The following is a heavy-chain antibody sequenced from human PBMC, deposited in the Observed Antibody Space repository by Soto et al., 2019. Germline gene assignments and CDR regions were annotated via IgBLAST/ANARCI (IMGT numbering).Heavy chain of an antibody. CDR1: GFIFSDYG. CDR3: AKSLSGGTRRDAFDI. CDR2: ISYAGSNK. Sequence: WGSLRLSCSASGFIFSDYGMHFVRQAPGKGLEWVTVISYAGSNKYYANSVKCRFTISRDNSKNTQYLQMNSLRAEDTAVYYFAKSLSGGTRRDAFDIRDQGTMVTVSS. J-gene: IGHJ3*02. V-gene: IGHV3-30*18. D-gene: IGHD1-26*01.